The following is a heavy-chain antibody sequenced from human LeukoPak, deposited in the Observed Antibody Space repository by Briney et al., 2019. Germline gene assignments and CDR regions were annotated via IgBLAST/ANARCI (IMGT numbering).Heavy chain of an antibody. CDR3: AKDRGRIGAGDY. D-gene: IGHD6-25*01. CDR1: GFTFDDYA. J-gene: IGHJ4*02. Sequence: GGSLRLSCAASGFTFDDYAMHWVRQAPGKGLEWVSGISWNSGSIGYADSVKGRFTISRDNSKNTLYLQMNSLRAEDTAVYYCAKDRGRIGAGDYWGQGTLVTVSS. CDR2: ISWNSGSI. V-gene: IGHV3-9*01.